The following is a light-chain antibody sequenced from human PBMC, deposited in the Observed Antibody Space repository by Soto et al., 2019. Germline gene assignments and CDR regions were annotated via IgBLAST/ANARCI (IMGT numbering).Light chain of an antibody. V-gene: IGKV3-11*01. J-gene: IGKJ4*01. CDR3: QQRSNWLRT. CDR2: DAS. Sequence: EIVLTQSPATLSLSPGERATLSCRASQSVSSHLAWYQQKPGQAPRLLIYDASNRATGIPARFSGSGSGTDFTLTISSLEPEDFAVYYCQQRSNWLRTFGGGTKVEIK. CDR1: QSVSSH.